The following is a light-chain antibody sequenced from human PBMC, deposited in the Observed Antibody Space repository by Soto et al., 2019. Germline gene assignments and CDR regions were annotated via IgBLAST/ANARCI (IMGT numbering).Light chain of an antibody. V-gene: IGLV2-14*01. CDR1: SSDVGGYNY. Sequence: QSALTQPASVSGSPGQSITISCTGTSSDVGGYNYVSWYQQHPGKAPKLMIYEVSNRPSGVSNRFSGSKSGNTASLTISGIQAEDEADYYCSSYTSSSWGVFGGGTKVTVL. CDR3: SSYTSSSWGV. CDR2: EVS. J-gene: IGLJ2*01.